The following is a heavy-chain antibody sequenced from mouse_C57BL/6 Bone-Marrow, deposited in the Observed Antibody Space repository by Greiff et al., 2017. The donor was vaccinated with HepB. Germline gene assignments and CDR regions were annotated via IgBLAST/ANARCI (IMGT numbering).Heavy chain of an antibody. CDR2: ISSGGSYT. V-gene: IGHV5-6*01. J-gene: IGHJ1*03. Sequence: EVQVVESGGDLVKPGGSLKLSCAASGFTFSSYGMSWVRQTPDKRLEWVATISSGGSYTYYPDSVKGRFTISRDNAKNTLYLQMSSLKSEDTAMYYCARLGYSDSDVWGTGTTVTVSS. CDR1: GFTFSSYG. CDR3: ARLGYSDSDV.